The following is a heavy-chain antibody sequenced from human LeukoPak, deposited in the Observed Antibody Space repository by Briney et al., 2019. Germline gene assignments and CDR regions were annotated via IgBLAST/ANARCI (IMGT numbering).Heavy chain of an antibody. Sequence: PSETLSLTCTVSGGSISSGDYYWSWIRQPPGKGLEWIGYIYYSGSTYYNASLKSRVTISVDTSKNQFSLKLSSVTAADTAVHYCARGSTMVGLTFDYWGQGTLVTVSS. V-gene: IGHV4-30-4*08. D-gene: IGHD3-10*02. CDR1: GGSISSGDYY. CDR3: ARGSTMVGLTFDY. CDR2: IYYSGST. J-gene: IGHJ4*02.